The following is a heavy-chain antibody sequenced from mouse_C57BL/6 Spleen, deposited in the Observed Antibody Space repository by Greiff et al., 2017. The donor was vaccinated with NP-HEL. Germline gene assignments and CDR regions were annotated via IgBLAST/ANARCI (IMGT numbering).Heavy chain of an antibody. CDR3: AIYERVAYAMDD. CDR1: GFTFSDYG. V-gene: IGHV5-17*01. J-gene: IGHJ4*01. CDR2: ISSGSSTI. Sequence: EVKLVESGGGFVKPGGSLKLSCAASGFTFSDYGMHWVRQAPEKGLEWVAYISSGSSTIYYADTVQGRFTISRDTAKNTLFLQMTRLRSEDTAMYYCAIYERVAYAMDDWGKGTSVTV. D-gene: IGHD1-1*01.